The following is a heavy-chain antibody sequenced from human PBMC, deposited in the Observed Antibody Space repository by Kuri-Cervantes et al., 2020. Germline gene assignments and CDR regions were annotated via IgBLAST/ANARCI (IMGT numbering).Heavy chain of an antibody. V-gene: IGHV4-34*01. Sequence: YNPSLKSRVTISVDTSKNQFSLKLSSVTAADTAVYYCAAIAAAGIYYYYYYMDVWGKGTTVTVSS. CDR3: AAIAAAGIYYYYYYMDV. J-gene: IGHJ6*03. D-gene: IGHD6-13*01.